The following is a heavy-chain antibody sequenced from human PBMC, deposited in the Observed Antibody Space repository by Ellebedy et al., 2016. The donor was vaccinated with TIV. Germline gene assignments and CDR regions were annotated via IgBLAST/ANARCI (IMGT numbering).Heavy chain of an antibody. D-gene: IGHD3-22*01. CDR1: GFTFNNAW. Sequence: GGSLRLSXAASGFTFNNAWMSWVRQAPGKGLEWVGRIKRNTDGGATDYAAPVKGRFTISRDDSKDTMYLQMNSLKTEDTAVYFCTTTYYYDGSGFSRFDYWGQGALVTVSS. CDR2: IKRNTDGGAT. V-gene: IGHV3-15*01. CDR3: TTTYYYDGSGFSRFDY. J-gene: IGHJ4*02.